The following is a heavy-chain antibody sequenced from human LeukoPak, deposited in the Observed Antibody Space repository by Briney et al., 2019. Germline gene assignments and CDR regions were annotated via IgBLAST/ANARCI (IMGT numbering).Heavy chain of an antibody. CDR3: ARDVRLVVVPAAMLLGTGRGPLDY. D-gene: IGHD2-2*01. CDR1: GFTFSSYS. V-gene: IGHV3-21*01. J-gene: IGHJ4*02. CDR2: ISSSSSYI. Sequence: GGSLRLSCAASGFTFSSYSMNWVRQAPGKGLEWVSSISSSSSYIYYADSVKGRFTISRDNAKNSLYLQMNSLIAEDTAVYYCARDVRLVVVPAAMLLGTGRGPLDYWGQGTLVTVSS.